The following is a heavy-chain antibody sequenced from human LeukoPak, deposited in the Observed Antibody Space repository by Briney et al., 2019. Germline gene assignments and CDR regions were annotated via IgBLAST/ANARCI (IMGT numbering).Heavy chain of an antibody. V-gene: IGHV3-48*03. CDR1: GFTFSSYE. J-gene: IGHJ4*02. Sequence: GGSLRLSCAASGFTFSSYEMNWVRQAPGKGLEWVSYISSSGSTIYYADSVKGRFTISRDNAKNSLYLQMNSLRAEDTAVYYCARDRLYNWNDPYYFDYWGQGTLVTVSS. CDR2: ISSSGSTI. CDR3: ARDRLYNWNDPYYFDY. D-gene: IGHD1-20*01.